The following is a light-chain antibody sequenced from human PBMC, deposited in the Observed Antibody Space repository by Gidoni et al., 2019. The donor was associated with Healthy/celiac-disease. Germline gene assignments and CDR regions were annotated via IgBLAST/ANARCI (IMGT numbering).Light chain of an antibody. CDR1: KLGDKF. CDR2: QDN. V-gene: IGLV3-1*01. J-gene: IGLJ2*01. CDR3: QAWDSTTGVL. Sequence: SYALTQPPSVSVSPGQTASITCSGDKLGDKFACWYQQKPGQSPVLVLYQDNKRPSGIPERFSGSNSGNTATLTISGTQAMDEADYYCQAWDSTTGVLFGGGTKLTVL.